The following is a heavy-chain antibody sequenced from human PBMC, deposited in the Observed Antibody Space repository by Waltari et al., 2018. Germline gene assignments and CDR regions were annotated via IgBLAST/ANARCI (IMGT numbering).Heavy chain of an antibody. D-gene: IGHD2-2*01. CDR3: ARMALSSTSLDY. J-gene: IGHJ4*02. CDR2: IYYSGRN. V-gene: IGHV4-39*07. CDR1: GGSISSSSYY. Sequence: QLQLQESGPGLVKPSETLSLTCTVSGGSISSSSYYWGWIRQPPGKGLEWIGSIYYSGRNYYNPSLKSRVTISVDTSKNQFSLKLSSVTAADTAVYYCARMALSSTSLDYWGQGTLVTVSS.